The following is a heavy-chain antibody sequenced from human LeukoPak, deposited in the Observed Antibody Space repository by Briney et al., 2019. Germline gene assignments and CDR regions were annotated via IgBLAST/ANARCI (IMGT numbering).Heavy chain of an antibody. CDR2: ISWNSGSI. CDR1: GFTFDDYA. D-gene: IGHD6-13*01. V-gene: IGHV3-9*01. J-gene: IGHJ4*02. CDR3: AKVHSSSWYYFGY. Sequence: GRSLRLSCAASGFTFDDYAMHWVRQAPGKGLEWVSGISWNSGSIGYADSVKGRFTISRDNAKNSLYLQMNSLRAEDTALYYCAKVHSSSWYYFGYWGQGTLVTVSS.